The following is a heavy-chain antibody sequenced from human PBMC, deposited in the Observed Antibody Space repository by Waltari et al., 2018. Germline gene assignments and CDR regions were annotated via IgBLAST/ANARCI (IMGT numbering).Heavy chain of an antibody. J-gene: IGHJ5*02. D-gene: IGHD6-19*01. V-gene: IGHV4-39*01. CDR1: GGSISSSSYY. CDR3: ARHPDSYSSTPLWFDP. CDR2: IYYRGRT. Sequence: QLQLQESGPGLVKPSETLSLTCTVSGGSISSSSYYWGWIRQPPGKGLEWIGSIYYRGRTYYNPALKSRVTISVDTSKNQFSLKLSSVTAADTAVYYCARHPDSYSSTPLWFDPWGQGTLVTVSS.